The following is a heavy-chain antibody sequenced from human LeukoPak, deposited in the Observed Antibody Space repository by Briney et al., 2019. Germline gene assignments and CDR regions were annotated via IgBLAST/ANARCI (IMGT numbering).Heavy chain of an antibody. V-gene: IGHV4-39*01. J-gene: IGHJ3*02. D-gene: IGHD3-16*01. CDR3: ARLGRPAAFDI. CDR2: MHYSGIT. CDR1: GGSISSGSHY. Sequence: PSETLSRTCIISGGSISSGSHYWGWIRQPPGKGLEWIGSMHYSGITYYNPSLTSRVTISVDTSKNQFSLKLTSVTAADTALYHCARLGRPAAFDIWGQGTMVTVSS.